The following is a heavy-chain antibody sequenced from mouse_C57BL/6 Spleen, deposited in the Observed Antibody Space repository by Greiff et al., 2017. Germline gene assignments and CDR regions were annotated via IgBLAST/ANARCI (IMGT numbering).Heavy chain of an antibody. V-gene: IGHV1-80*01. CDR3: ARWEQLRSLDY. J-gene: IGHJ2*01. CDR1: GYAFSSYC. Sequence: VKLMESGAELVKPGASVKISCKASGYAFSSYCMNWVKQRPGKGLEWIGQIYPGDGDTYYNGKLKGKATLTADKSSSTAYMQLSSLTSEDSAVYVCARWEQLRSLDYWGQGTTLTVSS. D-gene: IGHD3-2*02. CDR2: IYPGDGDT.